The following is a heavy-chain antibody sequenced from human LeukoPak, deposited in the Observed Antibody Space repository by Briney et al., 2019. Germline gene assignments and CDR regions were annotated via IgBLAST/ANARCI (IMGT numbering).Heavy chain of an antibody. CDR1: VYTFTGYY. D-gene: IGHD6-13*01. CDR2: INPNSGGT. J-gene: IGHJ5*02. CDR3: ARGYRIAAAGRLGFDP. Sequence: ASVKVSCKASVYTFTGYYMHWVRQAPGQGLEWMGWINPNSGGTNYAQKFQGRVTMTRDTSISTAYMELSRLRSDDTAVYYCARGYRIAAAGRLGFDPWGQGTLVTVSS. V-gene: IGHV1-2*02.